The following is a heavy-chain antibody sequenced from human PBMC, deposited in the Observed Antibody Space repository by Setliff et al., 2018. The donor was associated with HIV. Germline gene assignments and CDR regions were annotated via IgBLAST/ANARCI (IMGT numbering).Heavy chain of an antibody. D-gene: IGHD2-15*01. V-gene: IGHV3-48*01. CDR1: GFIFSTYS. CDR3: ARGSGGRREYYYYYMDV. CDR2: ISSSSSAM. Sequence: GGSLRLSCAASGFIFSTYSMNWVRQAPGKGLEWVSNISSSSSAMYYADSVKGRFTISRDNAKNSLYLQMNSLRAEDTAVYYCARGSGGRREYYYYYMDVWGKGTTVTVSS. J-gene: IGHJ6*03.